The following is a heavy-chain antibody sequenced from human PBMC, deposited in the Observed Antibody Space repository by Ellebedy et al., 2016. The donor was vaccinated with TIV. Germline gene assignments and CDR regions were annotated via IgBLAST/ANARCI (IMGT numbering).Heavy chain of an antibody. CDR2: TSHDETNK. J-gene: IGHJ4*02. CDR3: ARDDFGGIDY. CDR1: GFSFSTYP. Sequence: PGGSLRLSCAASGFSFSTYPMHWVRQAPGKGLEWVAVTSHDETNKYYGDSVKGRITISRDNSKDTLYLQMNSLRAEDTAVYYCARDDFGGIDYWGQGTLVTVSS. D-gene: IGHD3-16*01. V-gene: IGHV3-30*01.